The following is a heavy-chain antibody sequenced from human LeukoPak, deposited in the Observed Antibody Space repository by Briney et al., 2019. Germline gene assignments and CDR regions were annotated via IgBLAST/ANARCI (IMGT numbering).Heavy chain of an antibody. CDR3: ARIFGTEGYCSGGSCYSADY. Sequence: SVKVSCKVSGYTLTELSMRWVRQAPGQGLEWMGGIIPIFGTANYAQKFQGRVTITTDESTSTAYMELSSLRSEDTAVYYCARIFGTEGYCSGGSCYSADYWGQGTLVTVSS. J-gene: IGHJ4*02. V-gene: IGHV1-69*05. CDR1: GYTLTELS. CDR2: IIPIFGTA. D-gene: IGHD2-15*01.